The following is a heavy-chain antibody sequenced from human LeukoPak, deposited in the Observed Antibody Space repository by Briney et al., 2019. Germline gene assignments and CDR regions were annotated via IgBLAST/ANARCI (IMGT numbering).Heavy chain of an antibody. D-gene: IGHD1-26*01. CDR3: ARRSGGYDY. CDR1: GFTFSSYA. J-gene: IGHJ4*02. CDR2: ISSDGGRT. V-gene: IGHV3-64D*09. Sequence: GGSLRLSCSASGFTFSSYAMHWVRQAPGKELEYASAISSDGGRTYYADLVKDRFTISRDNSKNTLYLQMSSLRAEDTAIYYCARRSGGYDYWGQGTLVTVSS.